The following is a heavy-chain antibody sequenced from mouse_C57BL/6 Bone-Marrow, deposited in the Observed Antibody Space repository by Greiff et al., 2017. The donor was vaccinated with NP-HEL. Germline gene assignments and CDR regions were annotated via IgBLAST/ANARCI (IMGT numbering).Heavy chain of an antibody. CDR2: IYPRSGNT. CDR1: GYTFTSYG. CDR3: ARDGSSFLYWYFDV. V-gene: IGHV1-81*01. J-gene: IGHJ1*03. Sequence: VKLVESGAELARPGASVKLSCKASGYTFTSYGISWVKQRTGQGLEWIGEIYPRSGNTYYNEKFKGKATLTADKSSSTAYMELRSLTSEDSAVYFCARDGSSFLYWYFDVWGTGTTVTVSS. D-gene: IGHD1-1*01.